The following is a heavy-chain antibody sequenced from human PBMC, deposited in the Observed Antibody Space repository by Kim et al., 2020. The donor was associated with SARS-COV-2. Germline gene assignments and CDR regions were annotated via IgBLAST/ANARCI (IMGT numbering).Heavy chain of an antibody. CDR2: ISYDGSNK. CDR1: GFTFSSYA. V-gene: IGHV3-30-3*01. Sequence: GGSLRLSCAASGFTFSSYAMHWVRQAPGKGLEWVAVISYDGSNKYYADSVKGRFTNSRDNSKNTLYLQMNSLRAEDTAVYYCARGSGYYQPGDYWGQGTLVTVSS. D-gene: IGHD3-22*01. CDR3: ARGSGYYQPGDY. J-gene: IGHJ4*02.